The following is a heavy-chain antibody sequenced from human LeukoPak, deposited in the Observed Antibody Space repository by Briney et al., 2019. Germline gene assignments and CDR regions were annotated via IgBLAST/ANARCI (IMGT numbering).Heavy chain of an antibody. CDR2: IIPIFGTA. CDR3: ARNGYYYDSSGYDFDY. Sequence: SSVKVSCKASGGTFSSYTISWVRQAPGQGLEWMGRIIPIFGTANYAQKFQGRVTITTDESTSTAYMELSSLRSEDTAVYCCARNGYYYDSSGYDFDYWGQGTLVTVSS. V-gene: IGHV1-69*05. D-gene: IGHD3-22*01. J-gene: IGHJ4*02. CDR1: GGTFSSYT.